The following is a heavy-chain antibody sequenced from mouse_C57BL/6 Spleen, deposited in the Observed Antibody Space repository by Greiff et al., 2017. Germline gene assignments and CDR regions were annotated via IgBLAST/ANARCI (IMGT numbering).Heavy chain of an antibody. J-gene: IGHJ4*01. CDR1: GFTFSDYG. V-gene: IGHV5-17*01. D-gene: IGHD1-1*01. Sequence: EVKLQESGGGLVKPGGSLKLSCAASGFTFSDYGMHWVRQAPEKGLEWVAYISSGSSTIYYADTVKGRFTISRDNAKNTLFLQMTSLRSEDTAMYYCARDYGSSYGAMDYGGQGTSVTVSS. CDR3: ARDYGSSYGAMDY. CDR2: ISSGSSTI.